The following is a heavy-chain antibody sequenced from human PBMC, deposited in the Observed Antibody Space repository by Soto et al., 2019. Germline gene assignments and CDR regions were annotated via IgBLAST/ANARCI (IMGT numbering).Heavy chain of an antibody. CDR3: ARDLTGGPTYYDFWSGYSPVDY. CDR1: GYNFTSYY. Sequence: ASVKVSCKASGYNFTSYYMHWVRQAPGQGLEWMGIIDPSSGSTSYAQKFQGRVSMTRDTSTSTVHMDLNSLRSEDTAVYYCARDLTGGPTYYDFWSGYSPVDYWGLGTLVTVSS. V-gene: IGHV1-46*03. D-gene: IGHD3-3*01. J-gene: IGHJ4*02. CDR2: IDPSSGST.